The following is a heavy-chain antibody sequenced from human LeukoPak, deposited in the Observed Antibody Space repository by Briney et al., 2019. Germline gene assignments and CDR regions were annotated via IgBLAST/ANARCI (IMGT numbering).Heavy chain of an antibody. CDR3: ASGDRAVDDY. J-gene: IGHJ4*02. V-gene: IGHV4-38-2*02. CDR1: GYSIRSGYY. D-gene: IGHD2-2*01. Sequence: SETLSLTCTVSGYSIRSGYYWGWIRQPPGKGLEWIGSMYHSGSTYYNPSLRSRVIISVDTSKNQFSLKLSSVTAADTAVYYCASGDRAVDDYWGQGTLVTVSS. CDR2: MYHSGST.